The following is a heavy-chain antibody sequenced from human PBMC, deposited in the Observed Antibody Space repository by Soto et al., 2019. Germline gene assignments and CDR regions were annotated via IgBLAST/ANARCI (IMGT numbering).Heavy chain of an antibody. CDR3: AVGGGDLSLTPFDY. Sequence: PGGSLRLSCVASGFNFKAYGMHWVRQAPGKGLEWVAVISTDGTNQHHADSVKGRFTISRDNFKNTLYLQMSSLRPEDTAVYFCAVGGGDLSLTPFDYWGQGTLVTVSS. CDR1: GFNFKAYG. D-gene: IGHD3-16*02. V-gene: IGHV3-30-3*01. J-gene: IGHJ4*02. CDR2: ISTDGTNQ.